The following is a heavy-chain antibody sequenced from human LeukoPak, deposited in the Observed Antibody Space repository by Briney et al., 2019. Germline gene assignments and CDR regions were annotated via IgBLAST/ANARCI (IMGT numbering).Heavy chain of an antibody. J-gene: IGHJ3*02. V-gene: IGHV1-46*01. CDR2: INPSGGST. CDR3: ARDLPAKEAFDI. CDR1: GYTFTSYY. Sequence: ASVKVSCKASGYTFTSYYIHWVRQAPGQGLEWMGIINPSGGSTSYAQKFQGRVTMTRDTSTSTVYMELSSLRSEDTAVYYCARDLPAKEAFDIWGQGTMVTVSS.